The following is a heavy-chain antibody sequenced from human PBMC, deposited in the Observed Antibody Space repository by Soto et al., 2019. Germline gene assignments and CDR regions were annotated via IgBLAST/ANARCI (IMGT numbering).Heavy chain of an antibody. CDR1: GYAFTSYY. V-gene: IGHV1-46*01. CDR2: INPSGGST. Sequence: GASVKVSCKASGYAFTSYYMHWVRQAPGQGLEWMGIINPSGGSTSYAQKFQGRVTMTRDTSTSTVYMELSSLRSEDTAVYYCARAGGVAVVSVEYFQHWGQGTLVTVSS. D-gene: IGHD6-19*01. CDR3: ARAGGVAVVSVEYFQH. J-gene: IGHJ1*01.